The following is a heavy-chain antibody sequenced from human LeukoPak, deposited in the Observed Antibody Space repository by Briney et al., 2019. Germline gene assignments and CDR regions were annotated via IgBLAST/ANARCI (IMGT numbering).Heavy chain of an antibody. CDR3: ARALSWTTESYYYMDV. CDR1: GYTFTSYD. Sequence: ASVKVSCKASGYTFTSYDINWVRHATGQGLEWMGWMNPNSGNTGYAQKFQGRVTMTKNTSITTAYIELSSMRSEDTAVYYCARALSWTTESYYYMDVWGKGTTVTVSS. J-gene: IGHJ6*03. CDR2: MNPNSGNT. V-gene: IGHV1-8*01. D-gene: IGHD3/OR15-3a*01.